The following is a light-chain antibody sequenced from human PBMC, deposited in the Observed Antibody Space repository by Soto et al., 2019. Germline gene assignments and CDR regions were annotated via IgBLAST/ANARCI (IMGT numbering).Light chain of an antibody. CDR1: SSDVGTYNY. J-gene: IGLJ3*02. V-gene: IGLV2-14*01. Sequence: QAVVTQPASVSGSPGQSITISCTGTSSDVGTYNYVSWYQQHPGEAPKLIIYDVSNRPSGVSIRFSGSKSGNTASLTISGLQAEDEADYYCSSYTSSKSWIFGGGTKLT. CDR2: DVS. CDR3: SSYTSSKSWI.